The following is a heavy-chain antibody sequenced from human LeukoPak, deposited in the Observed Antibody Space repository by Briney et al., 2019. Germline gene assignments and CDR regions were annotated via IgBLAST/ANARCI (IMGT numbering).Heavy chain of an antibody. Sequence: ASVKVSCKASGYTFTSYAMHWVRQAPGQRREWMGWINAGNGNTKYSQKFQGRVTITRDTSASTAYMELSSLRSEDTAVYYCAATPYYYDSSGYYYGYYWGQGTLVTVSS. D-gene: IGHD3-22*01. J-gene: IGHJ4*02. CDR3: AATPYYYDSSGYYYGYY. V-gene: IGHV1-3*01. CDR1: GYTFTSYA. CDR2: INAGNGNT.